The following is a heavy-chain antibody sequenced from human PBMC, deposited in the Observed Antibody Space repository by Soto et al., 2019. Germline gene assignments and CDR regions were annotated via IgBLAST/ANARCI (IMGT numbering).Heavy chain of an antibody. J-gene: IGHJ4*02. V-gene: IGHV4-30-2*01. CDR3: ARGRSLIYYDSSGYYPYYFDY. D-gene: IGHD3-22*01. CDR1: GGSISSGGYS. Sequence: PSETLSLTCAVSGGSISSGGYSWSWIRQPPGKGLEWIGYVYHSGSTYYNPSLKSRVTISVDRSKNQFSLKLSSVTAADTAVYYCARGRSLIYYDSSGYYPYYFDYWGQGTLVTVSS. CDR2: VYHSGST.